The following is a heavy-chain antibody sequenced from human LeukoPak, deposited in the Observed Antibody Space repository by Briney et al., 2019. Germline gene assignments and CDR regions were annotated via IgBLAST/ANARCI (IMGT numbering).Heavy chain of an antibody. CDR3: ARADYNTFDY. V-gene: IGHV1-18*01. CDR1: GYTFTSYG. Sequence: ASVNVSCKASGYTFTSYGISWVRQAPGQGLEWMGWISAYNGNTNYAQKLQGKVTMTRDMSTSTVYMELSSLRSEDTAVYYCARADYNTFDYWGQGTLVTVSS. CDR2: ISAYNGNT. D-gene: IGHD4-11*01. J-gene: IGHJ4*02.